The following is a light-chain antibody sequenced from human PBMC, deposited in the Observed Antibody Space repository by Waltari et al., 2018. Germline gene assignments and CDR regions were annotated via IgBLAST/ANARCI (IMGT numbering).Light chain of an antibody. J-gene: IGLJ2*01. CDR2: NPN. CDR3: ALYMGRGIRV. Sequence: QTVVTQEPAFSVSPGGTVTLTCGLNSGSVSTTYYPSWYQQTPGQAPRTLNYNPNRRSSGVPDRFSGSILGDKAALTITGAQADDECDYYCALYMGRGIRVFGGGTKLTVL. V-gene: IGLV8-61*01. CDR1: SGSVSTTYY.